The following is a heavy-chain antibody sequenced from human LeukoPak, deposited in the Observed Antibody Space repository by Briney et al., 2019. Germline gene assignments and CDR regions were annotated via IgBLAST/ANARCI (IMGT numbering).Heavy chain of an antibody. CDR2: INQDGTEK. Sequence: GGSLRLSCAASGFTFSSYSMTWVRPAPGKGLEWVASINQDGTEKFSVDSVKGRFTISRDNARNSMYFEMNSLRAEDTAFYYCARNRRNYYAEEVYFDYWGQGALVTVSS. CDR3: ARNRRNYYAEEVYFDY. V-gene: IGHV3-7*03. J-gene: IGHJ4*02. CDR1: GFTFSSYS. D-gene: IGHD3-10*01.